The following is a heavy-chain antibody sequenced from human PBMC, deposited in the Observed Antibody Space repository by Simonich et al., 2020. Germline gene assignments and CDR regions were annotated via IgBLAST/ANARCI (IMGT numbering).Heavy chain of an antibody. CDR2: KKTYGREK. J-gene: IGHJ4*02. Sequence: EVQLVESGGGLVQPGGSLRLSCAASGFTFSSYWMSWVRQAPGKGLEWGAKKKTYGREKYDVDSVKGRFTISRDNAKNSLYLQMNSLRAEDTAVYYCARDREVYGSGSYYNYWGQGTLVTVSS. CDR3: ARDREVYGSGSYYNY. D-gene: IGHD3-10*01. V-gene: IGHV3-7*01. CDR1: GFTFSSYW.